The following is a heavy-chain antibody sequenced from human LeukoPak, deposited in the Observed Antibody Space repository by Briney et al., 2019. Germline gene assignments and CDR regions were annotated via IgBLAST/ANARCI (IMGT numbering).Heavy chain of an antibody. Sequence: PGGSLRLSCAASGFTFSSYAVSWVRQAPGVGLEWVSTISGRGGSTFYADSVKGRFTISRDNSKNTLYLQMNSLRADDTAVYYCAKGSRDSRPYYFDFWGQGTLVTVSS. CDR2: ISGRGGST. CDR3: AKGSRDSRPYYFDF. D-gene: IGHD3-10*01. V-gene: IGHV3-23*01. CDR1: GFTFSSYA. J-gene: IGHJ4*02.